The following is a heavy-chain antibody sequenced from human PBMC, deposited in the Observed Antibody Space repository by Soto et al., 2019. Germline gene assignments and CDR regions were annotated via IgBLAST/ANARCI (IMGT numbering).Heavy chain of an antibody. V-gene: IGHV4-4*02. D-gene: IGHD2-21*02. CDR2: IYHSGSA. Sequence: QVQLQESGPGLVKPSGTLSLTCAVSGGSVSSRNWWSWVRQSPGKGLEWMGEIYHSGSAHYNPSLKSRATISLDKSKNQVSLRLTSVTAADTAVYYCARVPGVVVSADDAFDIWGPGTRVIVSS. CDR1: GGSVSSRNW. CDR3: ARVPGVVVSADDAFDI. J-gene: IGHJ3*02.